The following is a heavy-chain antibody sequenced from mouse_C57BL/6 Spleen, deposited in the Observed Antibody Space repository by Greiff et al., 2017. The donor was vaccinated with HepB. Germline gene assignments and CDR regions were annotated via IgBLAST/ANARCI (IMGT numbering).Heavy chain of an antibody. CDR3: ARSTMVTRYFDV. CDR1: GYTFTSYW. V-gene: IGHV1-53*01. J-gene: IGHJ1*03. Sequence: QVQLQQPGTELVKPGASVKLSCKASGYTFTSYWMHWVKQRSGQGLEWIGNINPSNGGTNYNEKFKSKATLTVDKSSSTAYMQLSSLTSEDSAVYYCARSTMVTRYFDVWGTGTTVTVSS. CDR2: INPSNGGT. D-gene: IGHD2-1*01.